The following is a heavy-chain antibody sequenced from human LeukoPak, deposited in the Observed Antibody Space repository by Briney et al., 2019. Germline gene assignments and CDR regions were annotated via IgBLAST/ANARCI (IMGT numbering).Heavy chain of an antibody. CDR2: ITSTSTYI. V-gene: IGHV3-21*01. J-gene: IGHJ6*04. CDR1: GFTFSSYN. Sequence: GGSLRLSCAASGFTFSSYNMNWVRQAPGKGLDWVSTITSTSTYIAYADSVKGRFTISRDNADNSLYLQMNSLRDDDTAVYYCAKERPHSMNVWGEGTSLTVPS. D-gene: IGHD6-6*01. CDR3: AKERPHSMNV.